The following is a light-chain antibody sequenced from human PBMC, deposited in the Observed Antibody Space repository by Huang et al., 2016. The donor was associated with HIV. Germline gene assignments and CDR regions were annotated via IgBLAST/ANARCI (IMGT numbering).Light chain of an antibody. CDR3: QQYDNLHT. J-gene: IGKJ4*01. V-gene: IGKV1-33*01. CDR2: DAS. CDR1: QDISNY. Sequence: DIQMTQSPSSLSASVGDRVTSTCQASQDISNYLNWYQQKPGKAPKRLIYDASNLETGVPSRVSGSGSGTDFTFTISSLQPEDIATYYCQQYDNLHTFGGGTKVEIK.